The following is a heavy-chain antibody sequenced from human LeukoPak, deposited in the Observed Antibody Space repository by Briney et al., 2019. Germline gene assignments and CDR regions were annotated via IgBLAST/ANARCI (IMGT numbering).Heavy chain of an antibody. CDR2: ISSGGSPT. Sequence: GGSLRLSCAASGFTFSDYYMSWIRQAPGKGLEWVAYISSGGSPTYYLDSVKGRFTISRDNAKNSLYLQLHSLRAEDTAVYYCAKCSGWFVRGKDYYYYYMDVWGKGTTVTVSS. D-gene: IGHD6-19*01. CDR3: AKCSGWFVRGKDYYYYYMDV. CDR1: GFTFSDYY. V-gene: IGHV3-11*01. J-gene: IGHJ6*03.